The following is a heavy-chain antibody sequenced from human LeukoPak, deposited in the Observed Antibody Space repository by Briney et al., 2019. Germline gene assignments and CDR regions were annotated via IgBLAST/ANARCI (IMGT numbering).Heavy chain of an antibody. CDR2: ISAYNGNT. J-gene: IGHJ4*02. V-gene: IGHV1-18*01. Sequence: ASVKVSCKASGYTFTSYGISWVRQAPGQGHEWMGWISAYNGNTNYAQKLQGRVTMTTDTSTSTAYMELRSLRSDDTAVYYCARHYDFWSGYLAFDYWGQGTLVTVSS. D-gene: IGHD3-3*01. CDR3: ARHYDFWSGYLAFDY. CDR1: GYTFTSYG.